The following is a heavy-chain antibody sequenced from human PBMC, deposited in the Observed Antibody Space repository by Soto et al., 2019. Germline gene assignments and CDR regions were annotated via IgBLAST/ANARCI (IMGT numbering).Heavy chain of an antibody. CDR1: GDSISTSNW. CDR3: ARKINGYYPFDY. CDR2: IYHTGST. Sequence: SETLSLTCAVSGDSISTSNWWGWIRQPPGKGLEWIGYIYHTGSTHYNPSLESRVTMSVDTSKNQFSLKLTSVTAGDTAVYYCARKINGYYPFDYWGQGALVTVSS. J-gene: IGHJ4*02. V-gene: IGHV4-28*01. D-gene: IGHD2-2*03.